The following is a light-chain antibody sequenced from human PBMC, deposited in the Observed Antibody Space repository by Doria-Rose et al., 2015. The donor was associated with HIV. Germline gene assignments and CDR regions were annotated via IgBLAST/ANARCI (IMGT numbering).Light chain of an antibody. CDR2: WAS. V-gene: IGKV4-1*01. CDR3: QQYYGTPS. Sequence: DIRVTQSPESPGMSLGERATLNCKSNQSLLYTSKNYLAWYQQKPGQPPKLLIYWASTRQSGVPARFSGSGSGTDFTLTISSLEAEDVAVYYCQQYYGTPSFGPGTTVDIK. J-gene: IGKJ3*01. CDR1: QSLLYTSKNY.